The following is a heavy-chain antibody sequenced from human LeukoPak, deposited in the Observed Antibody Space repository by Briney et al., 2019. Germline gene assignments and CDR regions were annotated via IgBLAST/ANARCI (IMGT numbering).Heavy chain of an antibody. J-gene: IGHJ6*04. CDR1: EFTFASYW. D-gene: IGHD3-10*02. Sequence: GGSLRLSCAASEFTFASYWMSWVRQPPGKGLEWVANIKQDGSQKYYVDSLKGRFTISRDNAKNSLYLQMNSLRAEDTAVYYCAELGITMIGGVWGKGTTVTISS. V-gene: IGHV3-7*01. CDR2: IKQDGSQK. CDR3: AELGITMIGGV.